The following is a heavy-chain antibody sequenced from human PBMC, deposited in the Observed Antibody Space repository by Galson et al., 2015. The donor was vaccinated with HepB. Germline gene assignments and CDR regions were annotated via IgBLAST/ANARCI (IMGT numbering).Heavy chain of an antibody. CDR3: ARERYYGSGSSSWFDP. D-gene: IGHD3-10*01. CDR2: ISGSGGST. Sequence: SLRLSCAASGFTFSSYAMSWVRQAPGKGLEWVSAISGSGGSTYYADSVKGRFTISRGNSKNTLYLQMNSLRAEDTAVYYCARERYYGSGSSSWFDPWGQGTLVTVSS. CDR1: GFTFSSYA. J-gene: IGHJ5*02. V-gene: IGHV3-23*01.